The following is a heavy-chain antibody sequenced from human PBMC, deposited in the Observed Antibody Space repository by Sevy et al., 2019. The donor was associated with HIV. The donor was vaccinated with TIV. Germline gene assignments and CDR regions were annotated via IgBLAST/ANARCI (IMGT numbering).Heavy chain of an antibody. V-gene: IGHV1-18*01. D-gene: IGHD2-2*01. J-gene: IGHJ4*02. CDR1: GYTFTSYA. CDR2: ISTFNVNT. Sequence: ASVKVSCKASGYTFTSYAISWVRQAPGQGLEWMGWISTFNVNTNNAQKFQGRVTMTTDTSTSTAYMELRSLRSDDTAVYYCARDDCSKLSCPGSLLYWGQGTLVTVSS. CDR3: ARDDCSKLSCPGSLLY.